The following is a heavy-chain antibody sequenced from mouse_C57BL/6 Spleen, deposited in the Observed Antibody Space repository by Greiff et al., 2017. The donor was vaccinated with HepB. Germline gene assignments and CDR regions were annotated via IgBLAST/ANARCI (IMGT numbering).Heavy chain of an antibody. CDR2: INPNNGGT. Sequence: VQLKESGPELVKPGASVKIPCKASGYTFTDYNMDWVKQSHGKSLEWIGDINPNNGGTIYNQKFKGKATLTVDKSSSTAYMELRSLTSEDTAVYYCARAYGYDGGYAMDYWGQGTSVTVSS. CDR3: ARAYGYDGGYAMDY. J-gene: IGHJ4*01. D-gene: IGHD2-2*01. V-gene: IGHV1-18*01. CDR1: GYTFTDYN.